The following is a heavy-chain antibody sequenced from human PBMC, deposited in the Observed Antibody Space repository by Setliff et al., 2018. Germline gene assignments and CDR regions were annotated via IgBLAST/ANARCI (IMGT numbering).Heavy chain of an antibody. V-gene: IGHV4-38-2*02. J-gene: IGHJ6*03. D-gene: IGHD3-10*01. Sequence: SETLSLTCAVSGYSISSGFSWVWIRQSPGKGLEWIGRILFSGDTYYNPSLNSRVTISADTSKNQFSLNLSSVTAADAAVYYCARDNRARHYMDVWGKGTTVTVSS. CDR1: GYSISSGFS. CDR3: ARDNRARHYMDV. CDR2: ILFSGDT.